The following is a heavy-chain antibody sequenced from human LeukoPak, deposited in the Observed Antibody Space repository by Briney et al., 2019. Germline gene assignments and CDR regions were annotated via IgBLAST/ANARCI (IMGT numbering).Heavy chain of an antibody. Sequence: ASVKVSCKASGYTFTSYYMYWVRQAPGQGLEWMGIINPSGGSTSYAQKFQGRVTITADESTSTAYMELSSLRSEDTAVYYCARKRGYSYYYYYMDVWGKGTTVTVSS. J-gene: IGHJ6*03. CDR2: INPSGGST. D-gene: IGHD5-18*01. CDR3: ARKRGYSYYYYYMDV. V-gene: IGHV1-46*01. CDR1: GYTFTSYY.